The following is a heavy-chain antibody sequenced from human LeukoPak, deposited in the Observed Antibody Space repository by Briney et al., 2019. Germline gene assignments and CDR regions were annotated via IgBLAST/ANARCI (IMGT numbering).Heavy chain of an antibody. CDR3: VRDNIAAAGDDNFDI. CDR1: GFTFSPYA. D-gene: IGHD6-13*01. V-gene: IGHV3-48*04. Sequence: GGSLRLSCTASGFTFSPYAMNWVRQAPGKGLEWVSYISSGSTSVYYADSVKGRFIISRDNAKNSLSLQMNSLRAEDTAVYFCVRDNIAAAGDDNFDIWGQGTMVTVSS. CDR2: ISSGSTSV. J-gene: IGHJ3*02.